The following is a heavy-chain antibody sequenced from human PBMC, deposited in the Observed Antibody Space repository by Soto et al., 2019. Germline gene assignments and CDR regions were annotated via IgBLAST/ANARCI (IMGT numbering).Heavy chain of an antibody. CDR1: GFTFSSYG. CDR2: ISYDGSYK. CDR3: AKWAGGFDY. Sequence: QVQLVESGGGVVQPGRSLRLSCASSGFTFSSYGMHWVRQAPGKGLEWVAVISYDGSYKNYADSVKGRFTISRDNSTNTLYLQMNSLRAEDTALYYCAKWAGGFDYWGQGTLVTVSS. J-gene: IGHJ4*02. V-gene: IGHV3-30*18.